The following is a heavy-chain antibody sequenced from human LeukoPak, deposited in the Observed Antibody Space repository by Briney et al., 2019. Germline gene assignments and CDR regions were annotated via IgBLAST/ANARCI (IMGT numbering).Heavy chain of an antibody. V-gene: IGHV3-21*01. J-gene: IGHJ5*02. D-gene: IGHD2-2*01. CDR1: GFTFSSYS. Sequence: GGSLRLSCAASGFTFSSYSMNWVRQAPGKGLEWVSSISSSSSYIYYADSVEGRFTISRDNAKNSLYLQMNSLRAEDTAVYYCASAIYCSSTSCHPWFDPWGQGTLVTVSS. CDR3: ASAIYCSSTSCHPWFDP. CDR2: ISSSSSYI.